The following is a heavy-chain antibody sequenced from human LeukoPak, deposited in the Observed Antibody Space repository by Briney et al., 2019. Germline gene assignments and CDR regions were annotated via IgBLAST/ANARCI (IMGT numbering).Heavy chain of an antibody. D-gene: IGHD3-10*01. CDR1: GFTFNSYS. CDR2: ISSSSLSYI. V-gene: IGHV3-21*01. Sequence: GGSLRLSCAASGFTFNSYSMNWVRQAPGKGLEWVSSISSSSLSYIYYADSVKGRFTVFRDNAKNSLYLQMNSLRAEDTAVYYCARRYGRWFGERTYYYSYMDVWGKGTTVTISS. CDR3: ARRYGRWFGERTYYYSYMDV. J-gene: IGHJ6*03.